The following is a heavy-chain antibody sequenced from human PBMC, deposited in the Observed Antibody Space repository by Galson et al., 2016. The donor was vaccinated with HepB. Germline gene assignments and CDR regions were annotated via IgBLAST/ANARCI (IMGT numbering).Heavy chain of an antibody. CDR1: GGSVRTGSYY. CDR3: ARARVAYEIFDY. D-gene: IGHD5-12*01. Sequence: ETLSLTCTDSGGSVRTGSYYWSWIRQPPGKGLEWIGYIYYSGSTNYNPSLKSRVTISIDTPKNQFSLQLRSVTAADTAVYYCARARVAYEIFDYWGQGALVTVSS. CDR2: IYYSGST. J-gene: IGHJ4*02. V-gene: IGHV4-61*01.